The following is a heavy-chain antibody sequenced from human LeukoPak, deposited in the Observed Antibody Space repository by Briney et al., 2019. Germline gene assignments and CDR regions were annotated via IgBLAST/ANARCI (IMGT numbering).Heavy chain of an antibody. V-gene: IGHV3-74*01. CDR1: GFTFSSYA. Sequence: GGSLRLSCAASGFTFSSYAITWVRQAPGKGLVWVSRIKGDGSVTVYADSVKGRFTISRDNAKNTLYLQMNSLRVEDTAVYYCARSDWFDPWGQGTLVTVSS. J-gene: IGHJ5*02. CDR2: IKGDGSVT. D-gene: IGHD3-3*01. CDR3: ARSDWFDP.